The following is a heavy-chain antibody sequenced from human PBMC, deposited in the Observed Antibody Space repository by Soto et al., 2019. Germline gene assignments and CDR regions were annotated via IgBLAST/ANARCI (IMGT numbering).Heavy chain of an antibody. D-gene: IGHD6-13*01. CDR3: ATSTIDTSTWKQYFYGMDV. V-gene: IGHV1-3*01. CDR1: EDTFTRYV. J-gene: IGHJ6*02. Sequence: QVQLVQSGAEVKKPGASVKVSCKASEDTFTRYVIHWVRQAPGQRLEWMGWINAGNGNTKYSQNFQDRVTITRDASASTAYMELSSLRSQDTAVYYCATSTIDTSTWKQYFYGMDVWGQGSTVTVSS. CDR2: INAGNGNT.